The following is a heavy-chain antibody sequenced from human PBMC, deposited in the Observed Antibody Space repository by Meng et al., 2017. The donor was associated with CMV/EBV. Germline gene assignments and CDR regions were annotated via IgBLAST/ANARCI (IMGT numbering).Heavy chain of an antibody. D-gene: IGHD3-10*01. Sequence: GESLKISCKGSGYSFTSYWIGWVRQMPGKGLEWMGIIYPGDSDTRYSPPFQGQVTISADKSISTAYLQWSSLKASDTAMYYCARQIPNYYGSGSYYRLGWFDPWGQGTLVTVSS. CDR1: GYSFTSYW. CDR3: ARQIPNYYGSGSYYRLGWFDP. J-gene: IGHJ5*02. CDR2: IYPGDSDT. V-gene: IGHV5-51*01.